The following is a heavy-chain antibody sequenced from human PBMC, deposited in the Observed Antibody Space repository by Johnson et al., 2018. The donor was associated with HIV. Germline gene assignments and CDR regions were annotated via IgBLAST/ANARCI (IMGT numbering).Heavy chain of an antibody. Sequence: QEQLVESGGGVVQPGRSLRLSCAASGFTFTTYAMHWVRQAPGKGLEWVAVISYDGSNKYYADSVKGRFTISRDNAKNSLYLQMNSLRAEDTAVYYCAKDREWLVPTPLDAFDIWGQGTMVTVSS. CDR1: GFTFTTYA. D-gene: IGHD6-19*01. V-gene: IGHV3-30*04. CDR2: ISYDGSNK. J-gene: IGHJ3*02. CDR3: AKDREWLVPTPLDAFDI.